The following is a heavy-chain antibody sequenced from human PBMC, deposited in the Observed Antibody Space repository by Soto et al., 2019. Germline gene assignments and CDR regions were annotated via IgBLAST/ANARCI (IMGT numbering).Heavy chain of an antibody. Sequence: ASVKVSCKASGYTFTSYYMHGVRQAPGQGLEWMGIINPSGGSTSYAQKFQGRVTMTRDTSTSTVYMELSSLRSEDTAVYYCAGGLAYCGRDCYYGDAFDIWGQGTMVTVS. CDR2: INPSGGST. V-gene: IGHV1-46*01. D-gene: IGHD2-21*02. CDR3: AGGLAYCGRDCYYGDAFDI. CDR1: GYTFTSYY. J-gene: IGHJ3*02.